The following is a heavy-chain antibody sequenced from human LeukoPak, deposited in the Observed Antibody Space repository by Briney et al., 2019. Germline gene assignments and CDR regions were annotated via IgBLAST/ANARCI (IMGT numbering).Heavy chain of an antibody. J-gene: IGHJ3*02. V-gene: IGHV3-7*01. CDR2: INLDGNGR. D-gene: IGHD3-10*01. CDR1: GFFFSNYW. Sequence: GGSLRLSCAASGFFFSNYWMSWVRQAQGKGLEWVANINLDGNGRFYVDSVKGRFTISRDNNKKSVYLQMNSLRAEDTAVYYCARGLPGGAIWSGNDAFDIWGQGTMVTVSS. CDR3: ARGLPGGAIWSGNDAFDI.